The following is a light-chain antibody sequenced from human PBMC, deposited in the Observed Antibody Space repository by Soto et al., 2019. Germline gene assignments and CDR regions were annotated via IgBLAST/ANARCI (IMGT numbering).Light chain of an antibody. J-gene: IGKJ4*01. CDR1: QSVSSY. CDR2: DAS. V-gene: IGKV3-11*01. Sequence: IVLTQSPATLSFSPCEIGTLSCRASQSVSSYLAWYQQKPGQAPRLLIYDASNTATGIPARFSGSGSGTDFTLTISSLEPEDFAVYYCQQRSNWTLTFGGGTKVDIK. CDR3: QQRSNWTLT.